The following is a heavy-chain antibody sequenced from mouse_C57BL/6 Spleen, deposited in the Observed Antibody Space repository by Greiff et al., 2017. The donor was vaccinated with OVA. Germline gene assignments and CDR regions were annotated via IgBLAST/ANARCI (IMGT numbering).Heavy chain of an antibody. CDR2: ISYDGSN. CDR1: GYSITSGYY. D-gene: IGHD2-3*01. Sequence: EVQLQQSGPGLVKPSQSLSLTCSVTGYSITSGYYWNGIRQFPGNKLEWMGYISYDGSNNYNPSLKNRISITRDTSRNQFFLKLNSVTTKDTAAYYCARDLDGYFGYWGQGTTLTVSS. CDR3: ARDLDGYFGY. J-gene: IGHJ2*01. V-gene: IGHV3-6*01.